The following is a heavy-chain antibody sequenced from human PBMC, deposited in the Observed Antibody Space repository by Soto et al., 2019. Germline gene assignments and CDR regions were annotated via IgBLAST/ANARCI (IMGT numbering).Heavy chain of an antibody. J-gene: IGHJ4*02. CDR2: ISSSSSTI. Sequence: EVQLVESGGGLVQPGGSLRLSCAASGFTFSSYSMNWVRQAPGKGLEWVSYISSSSSTIYYADSVKGRFTISRDNAKNSLYLQMNSLRAEDTAVYYCARDLRYDFWSGYLDYWGQGTLVTVSS. CDR1: GFTFSSYS. CDR3: ARDLRYDFWSGYLDY. V-gene: IGHV3-48*01. D-gene: IGHD3-3*01.